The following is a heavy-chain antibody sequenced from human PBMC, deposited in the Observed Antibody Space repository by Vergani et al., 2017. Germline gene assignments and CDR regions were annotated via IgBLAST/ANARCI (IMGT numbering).Heavy chain of an antibody. CDR3: AKVGSGSRSYADY. Sequence: QVQLVESGGGVVQPGRSLRLSCAASGFTFSSYGMHWVRQAPGKGLEWVAVISYDGSNKYYADSVKGRFTISRDNSKNTLYLQMYSLRAEDTAVYYCAKVGSGSRSYADYWGQGTLVTVSS. D-gene: IGHD3-10*01. CDR1: GFTFSSYG. V-gene: IGHV3-30*18. CDR2: ISYDGSNK. J-gene: IGHJ4*02.